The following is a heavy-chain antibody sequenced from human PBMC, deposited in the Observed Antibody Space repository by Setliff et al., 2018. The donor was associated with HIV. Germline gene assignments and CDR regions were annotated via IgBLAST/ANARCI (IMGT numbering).Heavy chain of an antibody. D-gene: IGHD3-10*01. CDR1: GDSISTSNSY. V-gene: IGHV4-39*01. CDR2: INYRGNT. CDR3: ASLDGSESPYIYYYYMDV. Sequence: SETLSLTCTVSGDSISTSNSYWGWVRQPPGKGLEWIGSINYRGNTYYNPSLKSRAAISVDTSKNQISLKLSSVTAADTAVYYCASLDGSESPYIYYYYMDVWGEGTAVTVSS. J-gene: IGHJ6*03.